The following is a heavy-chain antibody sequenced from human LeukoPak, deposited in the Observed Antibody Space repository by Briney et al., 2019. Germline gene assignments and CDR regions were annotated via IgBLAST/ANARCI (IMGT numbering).Heavy chain of an antibody. D-gene: IGHD1-26*01. CDR3: ARIPFSGSYHGHFDY. V-gene: IGHV2-70*11. CDR1: GFSLSTSGMC. CDR2: IDWDDDK. J-gene: IGHJ4*02. Sequence: SGPALVRPTQTLTLTCTFSGFSLSTSGMCVSWIRQPPGKALEWLARIDWDDDKYYSTSLKTRLTISKDTSKNQVVLTMTNMNPVDTATYYCARIPFSGSYHGHFDYWGQGTLVTVSS.